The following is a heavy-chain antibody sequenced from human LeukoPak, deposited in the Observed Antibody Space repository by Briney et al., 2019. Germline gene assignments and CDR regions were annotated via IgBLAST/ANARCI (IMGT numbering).Heavy chain of an antibody. J-gene: IGHJ4*02. CDR1: GFTFSSYA. D-gene: IGHD5-18*01. Sequence: PGGSLRLSCAASGFTFSSYAMHWVRQAPGKGLEWVAVISYDGSNKYYADSVKGRFTISRDNSKNTLYLQMNSLKTEDTAVYYCTTGRDTAMVTGDYWGQGTLVTVSS. CDR2: ISYDGSNK. CDR3: TTGRDTAMVTGDY. V-gene: IGHV3-30-3*01.